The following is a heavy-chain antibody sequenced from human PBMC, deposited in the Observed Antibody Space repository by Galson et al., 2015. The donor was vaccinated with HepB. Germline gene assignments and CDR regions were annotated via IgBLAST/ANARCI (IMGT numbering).Heavy chain of an antibody. D-gene: IGHD6-19*01. CDR2: MSPNSGNT. V-gene: IGHV1-8*01. Sequence: SVKVSCKASGYTFTSYDINWVRQATGQGLEWMGWMSPNSGNTGYAQKFQGRVTMTRNTSISTAYMELSSLRSEDTAVYYCAAGAVAGPFFDYWGQGTLVTVSS. J-gene: IGHJ4*02. CDR3: AAGAVAGPFFDY. CDR1: GYTFTSYD.